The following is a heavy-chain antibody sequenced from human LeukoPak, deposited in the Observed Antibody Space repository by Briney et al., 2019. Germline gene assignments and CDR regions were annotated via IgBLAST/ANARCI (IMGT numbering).Heavy chain of an antibody. CDR2: IIATGGST. CDR3: AKGKTSGWDHDAFDI. J-gene: IGHJ3*02. D-gene: IGHD6-19*01. Sequence: PGASLRLSCAAAGFTFSSYAMSWVRQAPGKGLEWVSRIIATGGSTYYADSVKGRFAISRDNSKNTLYLQLNSLRVEDTAVYYCAKGKTSGWDHDAFDIWGQGTMVTVSS. V-gene: IGHV3-23*01. CDR1: GFTFSSYA.